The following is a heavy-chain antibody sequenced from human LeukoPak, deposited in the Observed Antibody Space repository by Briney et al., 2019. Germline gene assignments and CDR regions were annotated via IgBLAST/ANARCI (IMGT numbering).Heavy chain of an antibody. V-gene: IGHV4-59*01. CDR3: ARRVDGYNFASFDY. CDR2: VHYSEST. D-gene: IGHD5-24*01. CDR1: GDSISTYF. J-gene: IGHJ4*02. Sequence: PSETLSLTCTVSGDSISTYFWSWIRQPPGKRLEWIAYVHYSESTNYNPSLKSRVTISLDTSKNQFSLKLSSVTAADTAVYYCARRVDGYNFASFDYWGQGTLVTVSS.